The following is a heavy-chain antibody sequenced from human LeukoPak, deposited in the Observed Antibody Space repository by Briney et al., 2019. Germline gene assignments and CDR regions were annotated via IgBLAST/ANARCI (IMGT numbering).Heavy chain of an antibody. D-gene: IGHD2-21*02. CDR2: IYYSGNT. CDR3: ARVIVVVTAPHEFDP. V-gene: IGHV4-31*03. J-gene: IGHJ5*02. Sequence: SETLSLTCTVSGGSISNSGYYWSWIRQHPGKGLEWIGFIYYSGNTYYNPSLKSRVTISVDTSKNQFSLKLSSVTAADTAVYYCARVIVVVTAPHEFDPWGQGTLVTVSS. CDR1: GGSISNSGYY.